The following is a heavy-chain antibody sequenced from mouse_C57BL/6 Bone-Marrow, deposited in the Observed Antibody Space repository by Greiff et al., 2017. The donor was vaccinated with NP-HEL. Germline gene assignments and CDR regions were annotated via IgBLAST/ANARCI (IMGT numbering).Heavy chain of an antibody. V-gene: IGHV1-26*01. CDR3: ARGSYYTTY. CDR2: INPKNGGT. CDR1: GYTFTDYY. D-gene: IGHD2-12*01. Sequence: EVQLKQSGPELVKPGASVKISCKASGYTFTDYYMNWVKQSHGKSLEWIGDINPKNGGTSYNQKFKGKATLTVDKSSSTAYMELRSLTSEDSAVYYCARGSYYTTYWGQGTLVTVSA. J-gene: IGHJ3*01.